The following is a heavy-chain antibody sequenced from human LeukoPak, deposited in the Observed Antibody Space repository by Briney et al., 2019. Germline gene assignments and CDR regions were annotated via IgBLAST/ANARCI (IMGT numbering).Heavy chain of an antibody. V-gene: IGHV4-34*01. CDR2: INHSGST. CDR3: ARGRARWLQSQPFDY. CDR1: GGSFSGYY. Sequence: PSETLSLTCAVYGGSFSGYYWSWIRQPPGKGLEWIGEINHSGSTNYNPSLKSRVTISVDTSKNQFSLKLSSVTAADTAVYYCARGRARWLQSQPFDYWGQGTLVTVSS. J-gene: IGHJ4*02. D-gene: IGHD5-24*01.